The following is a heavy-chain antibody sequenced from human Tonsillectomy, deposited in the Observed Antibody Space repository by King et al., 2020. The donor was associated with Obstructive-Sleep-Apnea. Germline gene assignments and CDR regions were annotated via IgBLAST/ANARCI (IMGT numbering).Heavy chain of an antibody. V-gene: IGHV3-49*03. CDR1: GLTFCDSA. D-gene: IGHD3-10*01. Sequence: VQLVESGGGLVQPGRSLRLSCTASGLTFCDSAISWFRQAPGEGLEWVGFIRSRPYGGTTEYAASVKGRFIISRDDSKSIAYLQMNSLKIEDTAVYYCTRPMAEDYYYYGMDVWGQGTTVTVSS. CDR2: IRSRPYGGTT. J-gene: IGHJ6*02. CDR3: TRPMAEDYYYYGMDV.